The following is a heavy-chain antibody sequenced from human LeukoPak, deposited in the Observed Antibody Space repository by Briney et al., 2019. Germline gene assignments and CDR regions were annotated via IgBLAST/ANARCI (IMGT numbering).Heavy chain of an antibody. D-gene: IGHD4-11*01. CDR3: ARDLGQYYFDY. Sequence: PGRSLRLSCAASGFTFSSYAMHWVRQAPGKGLEWVAVISYDGSNKYYADSVEGRFTISRDNSKNTLYLQMNSLRAEDTAVYYCARDLGQYYFDYWGQGTLVTVSS. J-gene: IGHJ4*02. V-gene: IGHV3-30*04. CDR2: ISYDGSNK. CDR1: GFTFSSYA.